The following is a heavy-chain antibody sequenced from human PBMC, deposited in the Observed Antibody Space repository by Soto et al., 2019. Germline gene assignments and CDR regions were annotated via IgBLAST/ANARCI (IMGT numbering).Heavy chain of an antibody. D-gene: IGHD3-9*01. CDR3: ARQQREQSLDLLLDFDP. V-gene: IGHV4-39*01. Sequence: PSETLSLTCTVSGGTNGTDVSYYHRYNHSLGQGLECIGSTYYRGTTYDNPAFKSRVTISVDTSEDQLALSLTSATASDTAMYFCARQQREQSLDLLLDFDPWGRGTLVTV. CDR2: TYYRGTT. J-gene: IGHJ5*02. CDR1: GGTNGTDVSY.